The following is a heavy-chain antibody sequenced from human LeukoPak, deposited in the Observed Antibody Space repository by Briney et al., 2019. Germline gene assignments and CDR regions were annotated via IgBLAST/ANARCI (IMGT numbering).Heavy chain of an antibody. V-gene: IGHV3-30*01. D-gene: IGHD3-22*01. CDR1: GFTFSSYA. CDR3: ARAPYDSRGYVFDH. CDR2: ISYDGSNK. J-gene: IGHJ4*02. Sequence: GGSLRLSCAASGFTFSSYAMHWVRQAPGKGLEWVAVISYDGSNKYYADSVKGRFTISRDNSKSTLYLQMNSLRAEDTAVYYCARAPYDSRGYVFDHWGQGTVVTVSS.